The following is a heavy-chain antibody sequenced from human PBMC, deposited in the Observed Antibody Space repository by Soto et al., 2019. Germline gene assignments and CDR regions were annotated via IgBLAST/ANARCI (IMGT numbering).Heavy chain of an antibody. CDR3: TKHRTHDYGSRSSYDY. CDR1: GFTFDDFA. V-gene: IGHV3-9*01. CDR2: ITCNSGNI. D-gene: IGHD3-10*01. J-gene: IGHJ4*02. Sequence: EVQLVDSGGDLVQPGRSLRLSCAATGFTFDDFAMHWVRQARGKALVWVASITCNSGNIAYADSVKGRFTISRDNGKNPLHLQITRLRAEDTAMYYCTKHRTHDYGSRSSYDYWGQGTLVTVSS.